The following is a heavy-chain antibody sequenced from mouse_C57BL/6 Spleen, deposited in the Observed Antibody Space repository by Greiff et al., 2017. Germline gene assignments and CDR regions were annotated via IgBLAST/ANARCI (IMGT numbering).Heavy chain of an antibody. Sequence: ESGPGLVKPSQSLSLTCSVTGYSITSGYYWNWIRQFPGNKLEWMGYISYDGSNNYNPSLKNRISITRDTSKNQFFLKLNSVTTEDTATYYCAREANDYDERVFDYWGQGTTLTVSS. CDR2: ISYDGSN. V-gene: IGHV3-6*01. D-gene: IGHD2-4*01. J-gene: IGHJ2*01. CDR1: GYSITSGYY. CDR3: AREANDYDERVFDY.